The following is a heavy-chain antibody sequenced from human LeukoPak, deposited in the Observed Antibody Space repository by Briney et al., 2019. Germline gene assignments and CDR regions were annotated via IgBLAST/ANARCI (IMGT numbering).Heavy chain of an antibody. Sequence: GESLKISCKGSGYSFTSYWISWVRQMPGKGLEWMGRIDPSDSYTNYSPSFQGHVTISADKSISTAYLQWSSLKASDTAKYYCARHLRTHYGGNPVDYWGQGTLVTVSS. V-gene: IGHV5-10-1*01. J-gene: IGHJ4*02. CDR2: IDPSDSYT. CDR3: ARHLRTHYGGNPVDY. D-gene: IGHD4-23*01. CDR1: GYSFTSYW.